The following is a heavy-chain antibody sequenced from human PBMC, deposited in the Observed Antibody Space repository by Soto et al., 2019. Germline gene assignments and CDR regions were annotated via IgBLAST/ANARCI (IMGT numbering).Heavy chain of an antibody. CDR2: IHDSGRS. CDR3: ARVGGTRGWY. D-gene: IGHD2-15*01. Sequence: QVQLQESGPGLVKPSETLSLTCTVSSDSITNYYWSWIRQSPGKGLEWIGYIHDSGRSNYNPSLKSQVKISVDTSKKQFSLERNSVTAADTAVYSCARVGGTRGWYWGQGTLVTVSS. J-gene: IGHJ4*02. V-gene: IGHV4-59*01. CDR1: SDSITNYY.